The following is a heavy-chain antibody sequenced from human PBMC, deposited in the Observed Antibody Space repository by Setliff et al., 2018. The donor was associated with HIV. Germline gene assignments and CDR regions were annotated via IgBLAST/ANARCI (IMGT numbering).Heavy chain of an antibody. V-gene: IGHV1-2*02. CDR2: ISPYEGAR. J-gene: IGHJ4*02. CDR3: SRHLSNSFEC. Sequence: ASVKVSCKASGYTFTDYFIHWVRQAPGQGLEWMGWISPYEGARRVSQTFRGRVTMTTDTSVNTAYVELTGLTSAEAAVYYCSRHLSNSFECWGQGTPVTVSS. D-gene: IGHD7-27*01. CDR1: GYTFTDYF.